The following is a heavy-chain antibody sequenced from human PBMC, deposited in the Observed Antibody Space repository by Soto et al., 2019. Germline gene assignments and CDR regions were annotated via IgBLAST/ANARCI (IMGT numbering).Heavy chain of an antibody. CDR2: IIPILGIA. CDR3: ARDVDWGDGVTFDY. CDR1: GGTFSSYT. J-gene: IGHJ4*02. Sequence: QVQLVQSGAEVKKPGSSVKVSCKASGGTFSSYTISWVRQAPGQGLEWMGRIIPILGIANYAQKFQGRVTITADKSTSTAYMELSSLRSEDTAVYYCARDVDWGDGVTFDYWGQGTLVTVSS. V-gene: IGHV1-69*08. D-gene: IGHD7-27*01.